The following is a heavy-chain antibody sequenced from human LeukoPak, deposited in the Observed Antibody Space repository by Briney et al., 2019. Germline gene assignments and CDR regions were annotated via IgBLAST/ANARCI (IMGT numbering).Heavy chain of an antibody. J-gene: IGHJ4*02. D-gene: IGHD3-3*01. V-gene: IGHV4-31*03. CDR1: GGSISSGGYY. Sequence: PSETLSLTCTVSGGSISSGGYYWSWIRQHPGKGLEWIGYIYYSGSTYYNPSLKSRVTISVDTSKNQFSLKLSSVTAEDTAVYYCARTRGAQIFGVVTPYYFDYWGQGTLVTVSS. CDR3: ARTRGAQIFGVVTPYYFDY. CDR2: IYYSGST.